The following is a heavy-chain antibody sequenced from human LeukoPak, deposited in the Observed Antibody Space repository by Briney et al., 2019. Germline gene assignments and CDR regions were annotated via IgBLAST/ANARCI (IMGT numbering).Heavy chain of an antibody. D-gene: IGHD2-2*01. J-gene: IGHJ4*02. V-gene: IGHV1-2*02. CDR3: SRESFCGATSCYQDH. CDR2: MNPNTGDT. CDR1: GYTFAAYF. Sequence: ASVKVSCKASGYTFAAYFIFWVRQAPGQGLEWVGYMNPNTGDTNYAQKFQGRVALTGDTSVGTAYMELTRLRSDDSAIYYCSRESFCGATSCYQDHWGQGTLVTVSS.